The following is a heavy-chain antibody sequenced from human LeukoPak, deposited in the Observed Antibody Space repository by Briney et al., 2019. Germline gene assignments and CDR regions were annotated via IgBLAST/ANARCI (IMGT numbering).Heavy chain of an antibody. Sequence: SETLSLTCTVACGSISSDYWSWIRQPPGKGLEWIGYIYYSGSTNYNLSLKSRVTISVDTSKNQFSLKLSSVTAADTAVYYCARGKKTYDILTGLVYQYYYYMDVGGTGTTVTVSS. CDR3: ARGKKTYDILTGLVYQYYYYMDV. CDR2: IYYSGST. CDR1: CGSISSDY. J-gene: IGHJ6*03. V-gene: IGHV4-59*01. D-gene: IGHD3-9*01.